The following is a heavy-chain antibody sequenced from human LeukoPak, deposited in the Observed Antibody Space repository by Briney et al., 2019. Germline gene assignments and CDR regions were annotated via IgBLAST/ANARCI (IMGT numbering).Heavy chain of an antibody. CDR1: GASISSGGYY. J-gene: IGHJ4*02. V-gene: IGHV4-31*03. CDR2: IYYSGST. CDR3: ARDLSGVISY. D-gene: IGHD3-10*01. Sequence: PSQTLSLTCTVSGASISSGGYYWSWIRQHPGKGLEWLGYIYYSGSTYYNPSLKSRVNISLDTSKIQFSLKLSSVAAADTAVYYCARDLSGVISYWGQGTLVTVSS.